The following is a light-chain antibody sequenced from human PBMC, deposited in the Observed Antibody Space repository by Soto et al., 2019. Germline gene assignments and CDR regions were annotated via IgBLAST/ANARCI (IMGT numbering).Light chain of an antibody. CDR2: GAS. CDR1: QNIGGT. CDR3: QQFHNWPPLT. Sequence: SLSVSPGETATLSCRASQNIGGTLAWYQQKPGQAPRLLFYGASTRATGIPARFSGSGSGTDFTLTISSLQSEDVAVYYCQQFHNWPPLTFGGGTKVDIK. J-gene: IGKJ4*01. V-gene: IGKV3-15*01.